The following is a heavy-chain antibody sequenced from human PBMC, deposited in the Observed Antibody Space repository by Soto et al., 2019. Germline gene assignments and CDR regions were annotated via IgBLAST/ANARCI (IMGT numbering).Heavy chain of an antibody. V-gene: IGHV3-74*01. CDR3: ARGRWELLPSD. D-gene: IGHD1-26*01. Sequence: EVQLVESGGGLVQPGGSLRLSCEASGFSFSSYWMLWVRQDPGKGLLWVARVSPDGGGTSYADSVKGRFTIFRDNAKNTVYLQMHSLRVEDTAVYFCARGRWELLPSDWGQGTLVTVSS. J-gene: IGHJ4*02. CDR1: GFSFSSYW. CDR2: VSPDGGGT.